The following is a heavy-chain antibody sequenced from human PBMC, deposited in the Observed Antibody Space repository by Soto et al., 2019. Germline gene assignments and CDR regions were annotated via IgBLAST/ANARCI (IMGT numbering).Heavy chain of an antibody. CDR1: GYSFTSYG. D-gene: IGHD2-2*01. Sequence: GASVKVSCKASGYSFTSYGISWLRRSPGQGLEWMGWISPYNGHTQFVERFQGRVTMTTDTSTKTAYMELRNLRSDDTAHYYCARDLTIVPATHPRLENYGMDVWGQGTTVTVS. CDR2: ISPYNGHT. CDR3: ARDLTIVPATHPRLENYGMDV. V-gene: IGHV1-18*01. J-gene: IGHJ6*02.